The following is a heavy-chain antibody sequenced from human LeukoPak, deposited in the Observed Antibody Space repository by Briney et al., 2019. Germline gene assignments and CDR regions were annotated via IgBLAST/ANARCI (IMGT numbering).Heavy chain of an antibody. D-gene: IGHD3-9*01. CDR2: INPNSGGT. CDR3: ARMDGTGYDILTGYYGWGVYYFDY. V-gene: IGHV1-2*02. CDR1: GYTFTGYY. Sequence: GASVKVSCKASGYTFTGYYMHWVRQAPGQGPEWMGWINPNSGGTNYAQKFQGRVTMTRDTSIGTAYMELSRLRSDDTAVYYCARMDGTGYDILTGYYGWGVYYFDYWGQGTLVTVSS. J-gene: IGHJ4*02.